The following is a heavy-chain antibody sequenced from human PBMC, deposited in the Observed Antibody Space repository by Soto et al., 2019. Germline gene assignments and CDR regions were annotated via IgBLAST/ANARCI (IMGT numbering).Heavy chain of an antibody. CDR3: ARGKPYSGMDV. CDR2: IYYTGST. CDR1: GCSVSSRGYY. J-gene: IGHJ6*02. Sequence: SETLSLTCTVSGCSVSSRGYYCSWVRQHPGEGLEWIGYIYYTGSTYYNPSLKSRVTISVDTPKNQFSLKLNSVTDADTAAYWCARGKPYSGMDVWGQGTTVTVSS. V-gene: IGHV4-31*03.